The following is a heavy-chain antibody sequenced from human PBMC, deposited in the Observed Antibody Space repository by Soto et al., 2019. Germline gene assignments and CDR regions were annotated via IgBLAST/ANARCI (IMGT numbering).Heavy chain of an antibody. D-gene: IGHD4-17*01. CDR3: ARDQYGDNWYFDL. V-gene: IGHV4-31*03. CDR2: IYYSGST. Sequence: QVQLQESGPGLVKPSQPLSLTCTVSGGSISSGGYYWSWIRQHPGKGLEWIGYIYYSGSTYYNPSIKSRVTISVDTSKNQFSLKLSSVTAADTAVYYCARDQYGDNWYFDLWGRGTLVTVSS. J-gene: IGHJ2*01. CDR1: GGSISSGGYY.